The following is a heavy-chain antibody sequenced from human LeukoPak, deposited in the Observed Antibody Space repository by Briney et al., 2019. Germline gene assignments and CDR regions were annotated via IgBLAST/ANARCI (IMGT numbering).Heavy chain of an antibody. Sequence: GGSLRLSCAASGFTFSNYWMSWVRQAPGKGLEWVANINQDGSAKYSVDSVKGRFTISRDNAKNSLYLQMNSLRAEDTAVYYCARDATRNSLDYWGQGTLVTVSS. CDR3: ARDATRNSLDY. V-gene: IGHV3-7*01. D-gene: IGHD4-11*01. CDR2: INQDGSAK. CDR1: GFTFSNYW. J-gene: IGHJ4*02.